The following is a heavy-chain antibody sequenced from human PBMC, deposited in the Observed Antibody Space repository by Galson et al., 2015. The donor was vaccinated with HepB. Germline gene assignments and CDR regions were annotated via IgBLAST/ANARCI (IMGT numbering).Heavy chain of an antibody. D-gene: IGHD2-15*01. Sequence: SVKVSCKASGYTFSSYSITWVRQAPGQGLEWMGWINPYSRTTKYSQKVQGRVSMTTDTSTKRVYMELRNLRSDDTAVYYCARGALIVVVGATENNWFDPWGQGTLVTVSS. CDR2: INPYSRTT. V-gene: IGHV1-18*01. CDR3: ARGALIVVVGATENNWFDP. J-gene: IGHJ5*02. CDR1: GYTFSSYS.